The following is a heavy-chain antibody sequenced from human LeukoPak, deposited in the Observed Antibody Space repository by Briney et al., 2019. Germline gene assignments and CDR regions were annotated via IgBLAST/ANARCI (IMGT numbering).Heavy chain of an antibody. CDR2: ISYDGSNK. CDR1: GFTFSSYG. J-gene: IGHJ4*02. Sequence: GGSLRLSCAASGFTFSSYGMHWVRQAPGKGLEWVAVISYDGSNKYYADSVKGRFTISRDNPKNTLYLQTNSLRAEDTAVYYCAKDSPITTIDYWGQGTLVTVSS. CDR3: AKDSPITTIDY. V-gene: IGHV3-30*18. D-gene: IGHD1-14*01.